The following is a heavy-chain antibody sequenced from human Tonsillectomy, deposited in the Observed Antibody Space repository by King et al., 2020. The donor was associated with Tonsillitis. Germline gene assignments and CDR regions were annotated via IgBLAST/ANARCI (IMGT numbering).Heavy chain of an antibody. CDR2: FRGCGGST. V-gene: IGHV3-23*04. CDR1: GFTFSSYA. CDR3: AKEVYRSAGSGAFDI. Sequence: VQLVESGGGLVQPGGSLRLSCAASGFTFSSYAMIWVRQAPGKGREWVSAFRGCGGSTFYAGSVKGRFTISRDNSKNTLYLQMNSLRAEDTAVYYCAKEVYRSAGSGAFDIWGQGTIVTVSS. J-gene: IGHJ3*02. D-gene: IGHD6-25*01.